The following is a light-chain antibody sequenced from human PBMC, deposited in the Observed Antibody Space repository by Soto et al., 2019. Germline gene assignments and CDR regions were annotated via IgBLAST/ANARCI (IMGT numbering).Light chain of an antibody. V-gene: IGKV1-5*03. Sequence: DIQMTQSPSTLSASVGDRVTITCRASQSINSWLAWYQQKPGKAPKLLIYKASSLESGVPSRFSGSGSRTEFTLTISSLQPDDFATYYCQQYNSYPWTFGQGTKVEIK. CDR1: QSINSW. CDR3: QQYNSYPWT. J-gene: IGKJ1*01. CDR2: KAS.